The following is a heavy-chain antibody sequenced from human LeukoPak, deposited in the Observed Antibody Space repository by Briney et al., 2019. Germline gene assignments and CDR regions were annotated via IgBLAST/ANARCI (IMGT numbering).Heavy chain of an antibody. CDR3: ATYDYGDYDGY. V-gene: IGHV1-18*01. Sequence: ASVKVSCKASGYTFTSYGISWVRHAPGQGLELMGWISAYNGNTNYAQKLQGRVTMTTDTSTSTAYMELRSLRSDDTAVYYCATYDYGDYDGYWGQGTLVTVSS. CDR1: GYTFTSYG. D-gene: IGHD4-17*01. CDR2: ISAYNGNT. J-gene: IGHJ4*02.